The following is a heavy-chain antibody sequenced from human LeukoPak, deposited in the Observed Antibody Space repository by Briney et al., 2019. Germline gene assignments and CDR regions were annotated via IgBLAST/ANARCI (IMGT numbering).Heavy chain of an antibody. D-gene: IGHD3-10*01. CDR2: IYASGNT. V-gene: IGHV4-4*07. CDR3: ARDVITMVRGVMVRGVHWFDP. CDR1: GGSISSYY. Sequence: SETLSLTCTVSGGSISSYYWSWIRQPAGKGLEWIGRIYASGNTNYNPSLKSRVTISVDTSKNQFSLKLSSVTAADTAVYYCARDVITMVRGVMVRGVHWFDPWGQGTLVTVSS. J-gene: IGHJ5*02.